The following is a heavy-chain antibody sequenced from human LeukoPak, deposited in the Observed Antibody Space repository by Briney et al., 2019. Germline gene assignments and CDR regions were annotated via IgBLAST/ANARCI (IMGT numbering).Heavy chain of an antibody. CDR1: GFTFDDFA. CDR3: TKSQVGALAYFDY. V-gene: IGHV3-9*01. D-gene: IGHD1-26*01. J-gene: IGHJ4*02. Sequence: SGGSLSFSCAASGFTFDDFALHWLRQAPGKGWKGFSSISSNSGSIGYADSVKGRFTISRVNAKNSLYLQMNSLRVEDTALYYCTKSQVGALAYFDYWGQGTLVTVSS. CDR2: ISSNSGSI.